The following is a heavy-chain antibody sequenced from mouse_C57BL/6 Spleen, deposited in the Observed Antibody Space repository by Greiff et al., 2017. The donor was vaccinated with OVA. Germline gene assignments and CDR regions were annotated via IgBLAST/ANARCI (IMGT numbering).Heavy chain of an antibody. Sequence: QVQLQQSGAELVKPGASVKLSCKASGYTFTEYTIHWVKQRSGQGLEWIGWFYPGSGSIKYNEKFKDKATLTADKSSSTVYMELSRLTSEDSAVYFCARREKEAYYYDVYFDDWGQGTTLTVSS. V-gene: IGHV1-62-2*01. CDR1: GYTFTEYT. J-gene: IGHJ2*01. CDR2: FYPGSGSI. D-gene: IGHD2-4*01. CDR3: ARREKEAYYYDVYFDD.